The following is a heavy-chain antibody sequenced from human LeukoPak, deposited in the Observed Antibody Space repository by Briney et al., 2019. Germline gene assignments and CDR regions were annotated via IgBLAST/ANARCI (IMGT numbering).Heavy chain of an antibody. Sequence: GESLKISCKGSGYSFTSYWIGWVRQMPGKGLEWMGIIYPGDSDTRYSPSFQGQVTISADKSISTAYLQWSSLKASDTAMYYCARTPNYGEEDYYYDMDVWGQGTTVTVSS. D-gene: IGHD4-17*01. CDR1: GYSFTSYW. CDR2: IYPGDSDT. J-gene: IGHJ6*02. V-gene: IGHV5-51*01. CDR3: ARTPNYGEEDYYYDMDV.